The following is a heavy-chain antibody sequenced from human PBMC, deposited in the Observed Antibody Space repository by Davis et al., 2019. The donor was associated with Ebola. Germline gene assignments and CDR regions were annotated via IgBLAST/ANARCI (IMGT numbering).Heavy chain of an antibody. CDR3: AREGDCTNGVCYTAYFDY. J-gene: IGHJ4*02. V-gene: IGHV3-33*01. D-gene: IGHD2-8*01. CDR1: GFTFSSYG. CDR2: IWYDGSNK. Sequence: PGGSLRLSCAASGFTFSSYGMHWVRQAPGKGLEWVAVIWYDGSNKYYADSVKGRFTISRDNSKNTLYLQMNSLRAEDTAVYYCAREGDCTNGVCYTAYFDYWGQGTLVTVSS.